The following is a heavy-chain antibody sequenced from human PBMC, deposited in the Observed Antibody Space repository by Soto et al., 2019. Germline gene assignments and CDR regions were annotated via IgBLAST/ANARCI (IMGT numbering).Heavy chain of an antibody. J-gene: IGHJ5*02. CDR1: GGTFSSYA. CDR2: IIPIFGTA. V-gene: IGHV1-69*13. CDR3: ARDRASSGYEFDP. Sequence: ASVKVSCKASGGTFSSYAISWVRQAPGQGLEWMGGIIPIFGTANYAQKFQGRVTITADESTSTAYMELSSLRSEDTAVYYCARDRASSGYEFDPWGQGPLVTVSS. D-gene: IGHD3-22*01.